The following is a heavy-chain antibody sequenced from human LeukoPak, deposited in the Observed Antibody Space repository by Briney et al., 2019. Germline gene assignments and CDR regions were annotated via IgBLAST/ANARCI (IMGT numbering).Heavy chain of an antibody. D-gene: IGHD3-10*01. Sequence: GGSLRLSCAASGFTFSDYYMSWIRQAPGKGLEWVSYISSSGSTIYYADSVKGRFAISRDNAKNSLYLQMNSLRAEDTAVYYCAVQRWGSGRNAFDIWGQGTMVTVSS. J-gene: IGHJ3*02. CDR3: AVQRWGSGRNAFDI. CDR2: ISSSGSTI. V-gene: IGHV3-11*01. CDR1: GFTFSDYY.